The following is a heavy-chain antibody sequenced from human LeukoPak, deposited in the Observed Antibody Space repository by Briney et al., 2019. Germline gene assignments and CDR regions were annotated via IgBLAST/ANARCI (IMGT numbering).Heavy chain of an antibody. CDR3: ARGWLVVDY. D-gene: IGHD6-19*01. Sequence: GGSLRLSCAASGFTFSDYSMHWVRQAPGKGLEWVSCINSDGSSTSYADSVKGRFTISRDNAKNTLYLQMNSLRAEDTAVYYCARGWLVVDYWGQGTLVTVSS. J-gene: IGHJ4*02. V-gene: IGHV3-74*01. CDR1: GFTFSDYS. CDR2: INSDGSST.